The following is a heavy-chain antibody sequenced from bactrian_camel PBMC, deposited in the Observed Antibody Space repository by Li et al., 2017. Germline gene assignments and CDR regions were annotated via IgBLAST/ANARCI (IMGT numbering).Heavy chain of an antibody. D-gene: IGHD2*01. CDR3: AAFSCVYGSFPSIKERTYDY. J-gene: IGHJ4*01. CDR2: IDSDNMT. CDR1: EYYYSGYC. Sequence: HVQLVESGGGSVQAGGSLRLSCEVSEYYYSGYCLGWFRQAPLQERKPIATIDSDNMTTYADFLQGRFTISKDNAENTLYLQMNNLKPEDTAMYYCAAFSCVYGSFPSIKERTYDYWGQGTQVTVS. V-gene: IGHV3S53*01.